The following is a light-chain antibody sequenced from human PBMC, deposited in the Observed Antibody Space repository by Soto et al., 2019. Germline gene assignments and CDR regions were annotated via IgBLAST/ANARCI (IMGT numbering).Light chain of an antibody. CDR2: GNN. J-gene: IGLJ1*01. Sequence: QSVLTQPPSASETPGQRVTISCSGSSSNIGGNTVNWYQQLPGTAPKLLIYGNNQRPSGVPGRFSGSKSGTSASLAISGLQSEDEADYYCAVWDDSLNGYVFGTGTKVTVL. V-gene: IGLV1-44*01. CDR1: SSNIGGNT. CDR3: AVWDDSLNGYV.